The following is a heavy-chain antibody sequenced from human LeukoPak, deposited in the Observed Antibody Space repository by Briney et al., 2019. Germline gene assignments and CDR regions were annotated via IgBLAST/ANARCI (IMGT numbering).Heavy chain of an antibody. D-gene: IGHD4-17*01. CDR3: ARDEGYGDYGGRAFDI. CDR1: GFTFSSYG. J-gene: IGHJ3*02. CDR2: IWYDGSNK. Sequence: GGSLRLSCAASGFTFSSYGMHWVRQAPGKGLEWVAVIWYDGSNKYYADSVKGRFTISRDNSKSTLYLQMNSLRAEDTAVYYCARDEGYGDYGGRAFDIWGQGTMVTVSS. V-gene: IGHV3-33*01.